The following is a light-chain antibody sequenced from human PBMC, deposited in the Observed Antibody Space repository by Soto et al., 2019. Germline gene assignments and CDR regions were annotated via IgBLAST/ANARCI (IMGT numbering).Light chain of an antibody. J-gene: IGKJ4*01. V-gene: IGKV3-15*01. CDR1: QSVSSN. Sequence: EIVMTQSPATLSVSPGERATLSCRASQSVSSNLAWYQQKPGQAPRLLIYGASTRATGIPARCSGSGSGTEFTLTISSLQSEDFAVYYCQQYNNWPPMLTVGGGTKVEI. CDR3: QQYNNWPPMLT. CDR2: GAS.